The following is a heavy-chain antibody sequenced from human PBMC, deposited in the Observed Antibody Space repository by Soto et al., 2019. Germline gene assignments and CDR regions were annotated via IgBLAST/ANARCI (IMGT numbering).Heavy chain of an antibody. J-gene: IGHJ6*02. D-gene: IGHD6-6*01. CDR1: GGSFSGYY. V-gene: IGHV4-34*01. Sequence: SETLSLTCAVYGGSFSGYYWSWIRQPPGKGLEWIGEINHSGSTNYNPSLKSRVTISVDTSKNQFSLKLSSVTAADTAVYYCARVATPRSSGLDVWGQGTTVTVSS. CDR2: INHSGST. CDR3: ARVATPRSSGLDV.